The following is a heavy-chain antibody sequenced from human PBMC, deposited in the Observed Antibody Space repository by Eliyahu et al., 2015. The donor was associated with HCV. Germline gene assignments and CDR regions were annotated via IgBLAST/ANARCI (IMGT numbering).Heavy chain of an antibody. CDR3: ARSLANMTMVTLFGRYFDL. Sequence: EVQLVESGGGLVQPGGSLRLSCXASGFTFSSXAMPWVRQAPGKGLEYVSAISSNGGSTYYANSVEGRFTIYRDNSKNTLYLQMGSLRAEDMAVYYCARSLANMTMVTLFGRYFDLWGRGTLVTVSS. J-gene: IGHJ2*01. CDR1: GFTFSSXA. D-gene: IGHD4-17*01. V-gene: IGHV3-64*01. CDR2: ISSNGGST.